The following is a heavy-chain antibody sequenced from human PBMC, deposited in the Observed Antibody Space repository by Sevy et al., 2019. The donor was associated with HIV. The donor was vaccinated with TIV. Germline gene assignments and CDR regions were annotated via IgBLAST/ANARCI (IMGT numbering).Heavy chain of an antibody. Sequence: GGSLRLSCAASGFSFSNYGMHWVRQAPGKGLEWVAVISYDGSNKYYADSVKGRFTISRDNSKNTLYLQMNSLRTEDTAVYYCARDRGSGKNVFFDYWGQGTLVTVSS. CDR1: GFSFSNYG. D-gene: IGHD3-10*01. CDR2: ISYDGSNK. V-gene: IGHV3-30*03. CDR3: ARDRGSGKNVFFDY. J-gene: IGHJ4*02.